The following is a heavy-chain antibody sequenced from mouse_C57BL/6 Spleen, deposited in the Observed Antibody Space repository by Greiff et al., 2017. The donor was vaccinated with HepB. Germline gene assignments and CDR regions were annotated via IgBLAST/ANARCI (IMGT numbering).Heavy chain of an antibody. V-gene: IGHV5-4*01. Sequence: EVKVEESGGGLVKPGGSLKLSCAASGFTFSSYAMSWVRQTPEKRLEWVATISDGGSYTYYPDNVKGRFTISRDNAKNNLYLQMSHLKSEDTAMYYCARDNYYGSRGYFDVWGTGTTVTVSS. D-gene: IGHD1-1*01. CDR1: GFTFSSYA. CDR2: ISDGGSYT. CDR3: ARDNYYGSRGYFDV. J-gene: IGHJ1*03.